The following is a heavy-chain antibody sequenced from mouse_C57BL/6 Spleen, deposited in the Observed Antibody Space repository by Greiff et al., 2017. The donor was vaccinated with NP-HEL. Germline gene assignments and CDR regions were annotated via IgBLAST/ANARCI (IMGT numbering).Heavy chain of an antibody. D-gene: IGHD1-1*02. CDR1: GFTFSDYY. J-gene: IGHJ2*01. V-gene: IGHV5-12*01. CDR2: ISNGGGST. CDR3: ARGTMGYFDY. Sequence: EVHLVESGGGLVQPGGSLKLSCAASGFTFSDYYMYWVRQTPEKRLEWVAYISNGGGSTYYPDTVKGRFTISRDNAKNTLYLQMSRLKSEDTAMYYCARGTMGYFDYWGQGTTLTVSS.